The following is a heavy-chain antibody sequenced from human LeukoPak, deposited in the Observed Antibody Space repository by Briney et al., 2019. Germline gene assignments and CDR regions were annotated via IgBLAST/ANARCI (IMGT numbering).Heavy chain of an antibody. CDR3: ARLPAYCSSTSCYYDY. J-gene: IGHJ4*02. Sequence: GGSLRLSCAASGFTFSSYSMNWVRQAPGKGLEWVSYISSSSSTIYYADSVKGRFTISRDNAKNSLFLQMNSLRAEDTAVYYCARLPAYCSSTSCYYDYWGQGTLVTVSS. CDR2: ISSSSSTI. CDR1: GFTFSSYS. V-gene: IGHV3-48*04. D-gene: IGHD2-2*01.